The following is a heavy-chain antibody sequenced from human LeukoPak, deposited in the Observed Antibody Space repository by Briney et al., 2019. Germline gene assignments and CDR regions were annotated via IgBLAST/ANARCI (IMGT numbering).Heavy chain of an antibody. D-gene: IGHD2-2*01. CDR2: INHSGST. CDR3: ARERCSSTSCYAKYYYYGMDV. J-gene: IGHJ6*02. CDR1: GGSFSGYH. Sequence: PSETLSLTCAVYGGSFSGYHWSWIRQPPGKGLEWIGEINHSGSTNYNPSLKSRVTISVDTSKNQFSLKLSSVTAADTAVYYCARERCSSTSCYAKYYYYGMDVWGQGTTVTVSS. V-gene: IGHV4-34*01.